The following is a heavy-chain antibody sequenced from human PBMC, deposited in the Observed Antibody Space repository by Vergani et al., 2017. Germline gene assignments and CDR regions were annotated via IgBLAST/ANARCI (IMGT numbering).Heavy chain of an antibody. CDR1: ESTLSDYN. V-gene: IGHV1-2*02. CDR2: ISPKTGDT. D-gene: IGHD3-10*01. Sequence: QVQLMQSGPVMKKPGGSMEVSCQASESTLSDYNIHWVRQAPGQGLQWMGWISPKTGDTDYLQRFQDRVTMTRDASTKTVYLKMTRLTSDGTAIYYCAXSWNFGRRDWFDSWGPGTLVTVSS. J-gene: IGHJ5*01. CDR3: AXSWNFGRRDWFDS.